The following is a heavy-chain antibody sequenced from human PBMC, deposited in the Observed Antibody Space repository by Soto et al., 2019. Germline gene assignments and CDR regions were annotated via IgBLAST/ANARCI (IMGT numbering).Heavy chain of an antibody. V-gene: IGHV4-30-2*01. Sequence: QRQLRESGSGLVMPSQTLSLTCAVSGASVTNSGYSWHWVRQPPGKGLEWIGYIYHSGSTYYSPSLKSRVTMSVDGSKNLFSLTLDSVTAADTAVYYCATEGYYGMDVWGQGTPVTVSS. CDR2: IYHSGST. CDR1: GASVTNSGYS. J-gene: IGHJ6*02. CDR3: ATEGYYGMDV.